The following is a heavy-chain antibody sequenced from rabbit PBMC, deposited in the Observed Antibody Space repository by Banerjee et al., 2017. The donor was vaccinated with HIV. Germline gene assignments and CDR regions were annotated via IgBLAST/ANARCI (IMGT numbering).Heavy chain of an antibody. CDR2: IDTGSSSA. J-gene: IGHJ6*01. D-gene: IGHD4-2*01. V-gene: IGHV1S40*01. CDR3: ALYGGSNYYGLDL. Sequence: QSLEESGGDLVKPGASLTLTCTASGFSFSSYYYMCWVRQAPGKGLEWIGCIDTGSSSAYYASWVISRFTISKTSSTTVTLQMTSLTAADTATYFCALYGGSNYYGLDLWGPGTLVTVS. CDR1: GFSFSSYYY.